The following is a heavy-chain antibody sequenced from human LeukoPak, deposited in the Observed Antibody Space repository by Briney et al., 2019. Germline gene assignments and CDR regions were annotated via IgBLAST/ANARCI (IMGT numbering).Heavy chain of an antibody. CDR3: TTDEWEPDQNDDYYYYYMDV. Sequence: PGGSLRLSCTVSGFTVSSNSMSWVRQAPGKGLEWVSFIYSDNTHYSDSVKGRFTISRDNSKNTLYLQMNSLRAEDTAVYYCTTDEWEPDQNDDYYYYYMDVWGKGTTVTISS. J-gene: IGHJ6*03. CDR2: IYSDNT. V-gene: IGHV3-53*01. CDR1: GFTVSSNS. D-gene: IGHD1-26*01.